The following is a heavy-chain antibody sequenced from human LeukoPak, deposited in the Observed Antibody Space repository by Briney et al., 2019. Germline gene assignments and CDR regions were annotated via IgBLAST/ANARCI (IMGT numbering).Heavy chain of an antibody. V-gene: IGHV3-53*01. D-gene: IGHD6-6*01. CDR1: GFTVSSNY. J-gene: IGHJ6*02. Sequence: PGGSLRLSCAASGFTVSSNYMSRVRQAPGKGLEWVSVICSGGSTYYADSVKGRFTISRDNSKNTLYLQMNSLRAEDTAVYYCASPEPRPLRKHRVLDKNYYGMDVWGQGTTVTVSS. CDR3: ASPEPRPLRKHRVLDKNYYGMDV. CDR2: ICSGGST.